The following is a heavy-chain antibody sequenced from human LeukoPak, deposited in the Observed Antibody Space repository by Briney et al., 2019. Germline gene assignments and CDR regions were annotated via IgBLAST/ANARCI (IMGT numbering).Heavy chain of an antibody. CDR1: GGSISSGGYY. CDR3: ARGAYCSGGSCYSGFDP. J-gene: IGHJ5*02. V-gene: IGHV4-31*03. CDR2: IYYSGST. Sequence: PSETLSLTCTVSGGSISSGGYYWSWIRQHPGKGLEWIGYIYYSGSTYYNPSLKSRVTISVDTSKNRFSLKLSSVTAADTAVYYCARGAYCSGGSCYSGFDPWGQGTLVTVSS. D-gene: IGHD2-15*01.